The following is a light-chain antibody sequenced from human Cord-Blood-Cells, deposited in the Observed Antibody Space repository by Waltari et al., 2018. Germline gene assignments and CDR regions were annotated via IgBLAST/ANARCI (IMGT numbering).Light chain of an antibody. J-gene: IGLJ3*02. CDR2: EGS. CDR1: SRAAGSYNL. V-gene: IGLV2-23*03. CDR3: CSYAGSSTFKV. Sequence: QSALTQPASVSGSPGQSITISCTGTSRAAGSYNLVSWYQQHPGKAPKLMIYEGSKRPSGVSNRFSGSKSGNTASLTISGLQAEDEADYYCCSYAGSSTFKVFGGGTKLTVL.